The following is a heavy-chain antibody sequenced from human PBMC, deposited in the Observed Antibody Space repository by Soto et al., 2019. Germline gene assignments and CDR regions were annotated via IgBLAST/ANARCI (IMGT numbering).Heavy chain of an antibody. CDR1: GFTFTSYA. Sequence: XGSLRLSCAASGFTFTSYAFTWVRQAPGKGLEWVSAISGTGGSTFYSDSVMGRFTISRDNSKNTLYLQMNSLRAEDTAVYYCARGDTTMLTEYYAMVVWGPGTTVTVFS. CDR3: ARGDTTMLTEYYAMVV. D-gene: IGHD5-18*01. CDR2: ISGTGGST. J-gene: IGHJ6*02. V-gene: IGHV3-23*01.